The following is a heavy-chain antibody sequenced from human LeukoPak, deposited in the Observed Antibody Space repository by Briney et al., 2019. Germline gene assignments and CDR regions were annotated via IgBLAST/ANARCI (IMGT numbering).Heavy chain of an antibody. CDR2: INRHTGGT. CDR3: ARDSWYSGYDSGPYYFDY. J-gene: IGHJ4*02. CDR1: GYSFTGYN. V-gene: IGHV1-2*02. D-gene: IGHD5-12*01. Sequence: ASVKVSCKASGYSFTGYNVHWVRHAPGQRPEWMGLINRHTGGTMFAQKFQGRVTMTWDMSISTASMELSSLKPDDTAVYYCARDSWYSGYDSGPYYFDYWGQGTLVTVSS.